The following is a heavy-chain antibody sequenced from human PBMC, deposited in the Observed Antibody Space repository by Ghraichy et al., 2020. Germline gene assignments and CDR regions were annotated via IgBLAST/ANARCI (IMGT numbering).Heavy chain of an antibody. CDR2: ISSSSSTI. D-gene: IGHD1-26*01. J-gene: IGHJ4*02. Sequence: GESMNISCAASGFTFSSYSMNWVRQAPGKGLEWVSYISSSSSTIYYADSVKGRFTNSRDNAKNSLYLQMNSLRDEDTAVYYCARDNSGSYYVTIDYWGQGTLVTVSS. CDR1: GFTFSSYS. CDR3: ARDNSGSYYVTIDY. V-gene: IGHV3-48*02.